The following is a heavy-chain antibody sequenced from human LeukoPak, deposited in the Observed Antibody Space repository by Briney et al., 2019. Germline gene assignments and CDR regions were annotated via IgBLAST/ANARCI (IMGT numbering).Heavy chain of an antibody. Sequence: PGGSLRLSCAASGFTFSKSAMTWVRQAPGTGLEWVSAISGRGDYTYYADSMKGRFTISRDNSRNMLYLQMSSLRAGDTAVYYCAKREAEESGPIDCWGQGTQVTVSS. D-gene: IGHD5-12*01. CDR2: ISGRGDYT. J-gene: IGHJ4*02. CDR1: GFTFSKSA. V-gene: IGHV3-23*01. CDR3: AKREAEESGPIDC.